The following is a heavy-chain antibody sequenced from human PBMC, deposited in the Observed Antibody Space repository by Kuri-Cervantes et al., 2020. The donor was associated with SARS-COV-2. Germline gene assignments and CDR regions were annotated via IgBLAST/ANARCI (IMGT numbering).Heavy chain of an antibody. Sequence: LSLTCAVSGFTFSSYSMNWVRQAPGKGLEWVSYINSGSSITYYADSVKGRFTISRDNAKVALYPQMSSLRDEDTAVYYCARDPSSYGDYVGSYFDYWGQGTLVTVSS. CDR1: GFTFSSYS. CDR2: INSGSSIT. J-gene: IGHJ4*02. CDR3: ARDPSSYGDYVGSYFDY. V-gene: IGHV3-48*02. D-gene: IGHD4-17*01.